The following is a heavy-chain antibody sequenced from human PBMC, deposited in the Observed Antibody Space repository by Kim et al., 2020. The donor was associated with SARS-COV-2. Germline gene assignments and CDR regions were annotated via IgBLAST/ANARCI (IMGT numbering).Heavy chain of an antibody. V-gene: IGHV3-23*01. CDR3: SKMGSMVDYNYFSYYAM. J-gene: IGHJ6*01. D-gene: IGHD4-4*01. Sequence: GGSLRLSCVASGFTFDIYAMSWVRQAPGKGLEWVSFMSGGGVNKFYADSVRGRFTIYRDNSKNTLYLQMNNLRDEDTALFSCSKMGSMVDYNYFSYYAM. CDR2: MSGGGVNK. CDR1: GFTFDIYA.